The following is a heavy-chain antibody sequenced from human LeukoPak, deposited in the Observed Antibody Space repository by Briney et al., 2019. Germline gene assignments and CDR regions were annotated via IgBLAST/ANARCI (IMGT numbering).Heavy chain of an antibody. CDR1: GFTFSSSW. D-gene: IGHD1-26*01. V-gene: IGHV3-15*01. CDR3: TTYSGSYYVDYFDY. CDR2: IKSKTDGGTT. J-gene: IGHJ4*02. Sequence: GGSLRLSCAASGFTFSSSWMSWVRQAPGKGLEWVGRIKSKTDGGTTDYAAPVKGRFTISRDDSKNTLYLQMNSLKTEDTAVYYCTTYSGSYYVDYFDYWGQGTLVTVSS.